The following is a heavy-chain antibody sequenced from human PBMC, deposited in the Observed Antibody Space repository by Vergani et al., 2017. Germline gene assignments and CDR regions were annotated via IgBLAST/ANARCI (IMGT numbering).Heavy chain of an antibody. Sequence: QVQLQESGPGLVKPSETLSLTCAVSGYSISSGYYWGWIRQPPGKGLEWIGSIYHSGSTYYNPSLKSRVTISVDTSKNQFCLKLSSVTAADTAVYYCARLRQWEPPIGYWGQGTLVTVSS. J-gene: IGHJ4*02. CDR3: ARLRQWEPPIGY. D-gene: IGHD1-26*01. V-gene: IGHV4-38-2*01. CDR1: GYSISSGYY. CDR2: IYHSGST.